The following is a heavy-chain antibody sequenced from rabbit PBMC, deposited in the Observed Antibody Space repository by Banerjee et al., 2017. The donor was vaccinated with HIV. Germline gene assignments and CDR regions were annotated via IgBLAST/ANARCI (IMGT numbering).Heavy chain of an antibody. CDR2: IDSGSSGFT. CDR1: GFSFSNNYY. CDR3: ARDSASSFSSYGMDL. V-gene: IGHV1S40*01. Sequence: GFSFSNNYYMCWVRQAPGKGLEWIACIDSGSSGFTYFASWAKGRFTISKTSSTTVTLQMTSLTVADTAIYFCARDSASSFSSYGMDLWGPGTLVTVS. J-gene: IGHJ6*01. D-gene: IGHD8-1*01.